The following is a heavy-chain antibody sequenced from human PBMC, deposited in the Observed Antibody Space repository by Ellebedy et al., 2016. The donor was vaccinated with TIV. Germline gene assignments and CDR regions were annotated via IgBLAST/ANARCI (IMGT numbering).Heavy chain of an antibody. J-gene: IGHJ3*02. Sequence: SGPTLVKPTETLTLTCTVSGFSLSNARMGVSWIRQPPGKALEWLAHIFSNDEKSYSTSLKSRLTISKDTSKSQVVLTMTNMDPVDTATYYCARILEPVTPDAFDIWGQGTMVTVSS. CDR1: GFSLSNARMG. D-gene: IGHD4-17*01. CDR2: IFSNDEK. CDR3: ARILEPVTPDAFDI. V-gene: IGHV2-26*01.